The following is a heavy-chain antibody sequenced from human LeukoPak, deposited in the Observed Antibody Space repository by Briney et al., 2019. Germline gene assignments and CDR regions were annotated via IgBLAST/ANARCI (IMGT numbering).Heavy chain of an antibody. CDR3: AKIAAAGNDYYYGMDV. CDR1: GFTFDDYA. V-gene: IGHV3-9*01. D-gene: IGHD6-13*01. Sequence: GGSLRLSCAASGFTFDDYAMHWVRQAPGKGLEWVSGISWNSGSIGYADSVKGRFTISRYKAKNSLYLQMNSLRAEDTALYYCAKIAAAGNDYYYGMDVWGQGTKVT. CDR2: ISWNSGSI. J-gene: IGHJ6*02.